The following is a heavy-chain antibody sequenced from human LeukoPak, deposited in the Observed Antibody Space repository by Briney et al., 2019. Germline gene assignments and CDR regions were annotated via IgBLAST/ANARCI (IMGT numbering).Heavy chain of an antibody. J-gene: IGHJ6*03. CDR2: IWYDGSNK. Sequence: GRSLRLSCAASGFTFSSYGMHWVRQALGKRLEWVAVIWYDGSNKYYADSVKGRFTISRDNSKNTLYLQMNSLRAEDTAVYYCAKGGYSYGYLCYYMDVWGKGTTFTVSS. D-gene: IGHD5-18*01. CDR1: GFTFSSYG. CDR3: AKGGYSYGYLCYYMDV. V-gene: IGHV3-33*06.